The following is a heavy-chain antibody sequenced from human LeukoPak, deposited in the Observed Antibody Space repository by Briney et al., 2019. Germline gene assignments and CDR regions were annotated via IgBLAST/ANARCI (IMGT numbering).Heavy chain of an antibody. CDR2: ISGSGGST. V-gene: IGHV3-23*01. CDR3: AKGSGWEMSYYYYYMDV. D-gene: IGHD1-26*01. J-gene: IGHJ6*03. Sequence: GGSLRLSCAASGFTFSSYAMSWVRQAPGKGLEWVSAISGSGGSTYYADSVKGRFTISRDNSKNTLYLQMNSLRAEDTAVYYCAKGSGWEMSYYYYYMDVWGKGTTVTISS. CDR1: GFTFSSYA.